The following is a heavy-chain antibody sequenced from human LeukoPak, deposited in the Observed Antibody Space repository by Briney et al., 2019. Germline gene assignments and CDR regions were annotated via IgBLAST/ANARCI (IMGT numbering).Heavy chain of an antibody. CDR1: GGSISSGGYS. CDR2: IYHSGST. V-gene: IGHV4-30-2*01. CDR3: ARGSVVTPISDY. J-gene: IGHJ4*02. Sequence: SETLSLTCAVSGGSISSGGYSWSWIRQPPGKGLEWIGYIYHSGSTYYNPSLKSRVTISVDTSKNQFSLKLSSVTAADTAVYYCARGSVVTPISDYRGQGTLVTVSS. D-gene: IGHD4-23*01.